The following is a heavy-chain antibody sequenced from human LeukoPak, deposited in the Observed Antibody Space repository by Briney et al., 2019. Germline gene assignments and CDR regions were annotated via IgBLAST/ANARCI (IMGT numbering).Heavy chain of an antibody. D-gene: IGHD1-14*01. V-gene: IGHV3-11*01. CDR3: ARDGHRAFDI. Sequence: GGSLRLSCAASGFTFSDYYMSWLRQAPGKGLEGVSYISSSGSNIYYADSVKGRFTISRDNAKNSLYLQMNSLRAEDTAVYYCARDGHRAFDIWGQGTMVTVSS. J-gene: IGHJ3*02. CDR1: GFTFSDYY. CDR2: ISSSGSNI.